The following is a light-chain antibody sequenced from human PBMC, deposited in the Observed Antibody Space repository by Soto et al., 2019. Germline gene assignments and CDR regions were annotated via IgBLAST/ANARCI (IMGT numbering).Light chain of an antibody. J-gene: IGKJ4*01. CDR3: QQYNNWPAT. V-gene: IGKV3-15*01. Sequence: EIVMTQSPATLSVSPGERATLSCRASQSFSSNLAWYQQKPGQAPRLLIYGASTRATGIPARFSGSGSGTEFTLTISSLQSEDFAVYYCQQYNNWPATFGGGTKVDIX. CDR1: QSFSSN. CDR2: GAS.